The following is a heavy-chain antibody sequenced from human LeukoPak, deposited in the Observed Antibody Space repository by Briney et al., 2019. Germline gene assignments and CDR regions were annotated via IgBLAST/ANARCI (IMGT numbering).Heavy chain of an antibody. Sequence: SETLSLTCTVSGGSISSSSYYWGWIRQPPGKGLEWIGSIYYSGNTYYNPSLKSRVTISVDTSKNQFSLKLSSVTAADTAVYYCASSWGGWSPIDYWGQGTLVTVSS. CDR1: GGSISSSSYY. J-gene: IGHJ4*02. CDR2: IYYSGNT. CDR3: ASSWGGWSPIDY. V-gene: IGHV4-39*01. D-gene: IGHD6-19*01.